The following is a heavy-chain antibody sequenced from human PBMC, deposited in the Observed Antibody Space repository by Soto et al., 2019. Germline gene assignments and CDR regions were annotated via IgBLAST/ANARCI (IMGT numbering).Heavy chain of an antibody. J-gene: IGHJ5*02. CDR3: ARGKNSLTRRTTVTTSSNNWFDP. CDR1: GGSISSGGYY. D-gene: IGHD4-17*01. Sequence: QVQLQESGPGLVKPSQTLSLTCTVSGGSISSGGYYWSWIRQHPGKGLEWIGYIYYSGSTYYNPSLKSRVTISVDTSKNQFSLKLSSVTAADTAVYYCARGKNSLTRRTTVTTSSNNWFDPWGQGTLVTVSS. CDR2: IYYSGST. V-gene: IGHV4-31*03.